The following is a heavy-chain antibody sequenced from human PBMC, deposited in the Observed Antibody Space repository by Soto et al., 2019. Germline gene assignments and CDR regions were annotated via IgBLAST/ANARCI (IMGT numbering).Heavy chain of an antibody. Sequence: TLSLTCTVSGGSITSYYWSWIRQPAGKGLEWIGRIYSSGSTNYNPSLNSRVIMSVDTSQNQFSLKLSSVTAADTARYYCARENILTAAAGKRDFDCWGQGTLVTVSS. V-gene: IGHV4-4*07. CDR2: IYSSGST. J-gene: IGHJ4*02. CDR1: GGSITSYY. CDR3: ARENILTAAAGKRDFDC. D-gene: IGHD6-13*01.